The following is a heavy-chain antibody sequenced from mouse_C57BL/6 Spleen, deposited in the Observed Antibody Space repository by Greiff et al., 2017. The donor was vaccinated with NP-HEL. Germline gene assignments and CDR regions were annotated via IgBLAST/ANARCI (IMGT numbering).Heavy chain of an antibody. CDR1: GYTFTDYN. CDR3: ARRTGPLTYYFDY. CDR2: INPNNGGT. J-gene: IGHJ2*01. Sequence: EVQLKESGPELVKPGASVKIPCKASGYTFTDYNMDWVKQSHGKSLEWIGDINPNNGGTIYNQKFKGKATLTVDKSSSTAYMELRSLTSEDTAVYYCARRTGPLTYYFDYWGQGTTLTVSS. V-gene: IGHV1-18*01. D-gene: IGHD4-1*01.